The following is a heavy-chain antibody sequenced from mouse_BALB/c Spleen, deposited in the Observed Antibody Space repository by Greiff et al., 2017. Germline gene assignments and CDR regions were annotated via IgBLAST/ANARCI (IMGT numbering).Heavy chain of an antibody. J-gene: IGHJ2*01. D-gene: IGHD4-1*01. CDR3: ARDLGFYFDY. Sequence: EVNVVESGGGLVQPGGSLKLSCAASGFTFSSYTMSWVRQTPEKRLEWVAYISNGGGSTYYPDTVKGRFTISRDNAKNTLYLQMSSLKSEDTAMYYCARDLGFYFDYWGQGTTLTVSS. V-gene: IGHV5-12-2*01. CDR2: ISNGGGST. CDR1: GFTFSSYT.